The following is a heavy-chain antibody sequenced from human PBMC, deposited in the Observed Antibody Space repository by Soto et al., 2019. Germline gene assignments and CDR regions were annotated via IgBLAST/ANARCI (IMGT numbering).Heavy chain of an antibody. CDR1: GGSISKSNYF. Sequence: TLSLTCTVSGGSISKSNYFGGWIRQAPGKGLEWIASILYSGTTSYNSSLKSRDAISVDTSKNQFSLKLNSVTAADTAVYYCARLGWGNGDSDYWGQGTLVTVSS. D-gene: IGHD2-21*01. CDR3: ARLGWGNGDSDY. V-gene: IGHV4-39*01. J-gene: IGHJ4*02. CDR2: ILYSGTT.